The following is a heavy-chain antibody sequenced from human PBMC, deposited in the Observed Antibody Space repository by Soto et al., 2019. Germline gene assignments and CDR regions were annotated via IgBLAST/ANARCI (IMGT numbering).Heavy chain of an antibody. V-gene: IGHV1-3*01. CDR1: GYTFTSYA. CDR3: ASLYGGARIYYYGMDV. J-gene: IGHJ6*02. Sequence: GASVKVSFKASGYTFTSYAMHWVRQAPGQRLEWMGWINAGNGNTKYSQKFQGRVTITRDTSASTAYMELSSLRSEDTAVYYCASLYGGARIYYYGMDVWGQGTTVTFSS. D-gene: IGHD5-12*01. CDR2: INAGNGNT.